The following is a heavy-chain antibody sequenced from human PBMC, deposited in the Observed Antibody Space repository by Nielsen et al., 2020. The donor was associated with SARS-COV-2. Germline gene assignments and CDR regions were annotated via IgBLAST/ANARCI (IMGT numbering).Heavy chain of an antibody. CDR1: GFTFSSYA. CDR3: AGETEDSASSWFEF. D-gene: IGHD6-13*01. Sequence: GGSLRLSCAASGFTFSSYAMHWVRQAPGKGLEWVAVISYDGSNKYYADSVKGRFTISRDNSRHTLFLQMNNLRVQDTAVYYCAGETEDSASSWFEFWGQGVLVTVSS. J-gene: IGHJ5*01. CDR2: ISYDGSNK. V-gene: IGHV3-30-3*01.